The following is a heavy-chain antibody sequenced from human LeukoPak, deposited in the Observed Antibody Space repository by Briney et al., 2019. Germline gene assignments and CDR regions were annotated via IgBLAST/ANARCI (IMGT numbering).Heavy chain of an antibody. D-gene: IGHD4-17*01. V-gene: IGHV4-34*01. CDR3: ARCQMRRWTTVTGERRVYCDY. Sequence: SETLSLTCAVYGGSFSGYYWSWIRQPPGKGLEWIGEINHSGSTNDNPSLKSRVTISVDTSKNQFSLKLSSVTAADTAVYYCARCQMRRWTTVTGERRVYCDYWGQGTLVTVSS. J-gene: IGHJ4*02. CDR1: GGSFSGYY. CDR2: INHSGST.